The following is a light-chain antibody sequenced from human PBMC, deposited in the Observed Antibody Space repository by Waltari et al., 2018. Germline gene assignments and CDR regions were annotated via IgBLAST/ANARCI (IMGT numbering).Light chain of an antibody. J-gene: IGKJ1*01. CDR1: QSVSRT. CDR3: QKYGTLPAT. V-gene: IGKV3-20*01. Sequence: EIVLTQSPGTLSVSPGERVTLSCRASQSVSRTLAWYQQKPGQAPRLRIYDASTRATGIPDRFSGSGYGTDFSLTISRLEPEDFAVYYCQKYGTLPATFGQGTKVEIK. CDR2: DAS.